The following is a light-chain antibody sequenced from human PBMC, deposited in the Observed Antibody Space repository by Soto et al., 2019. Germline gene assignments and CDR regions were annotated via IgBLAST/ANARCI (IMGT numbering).Light chain of an antibody. Sequence: HYVLAQPSSVSGSPGQSITISCTGTNGDVGNYNYVSWYQHHPGKAPKLMIYRVSYRPSGVSNRFSASKSGNTASLTISGLQAEEEADYYCCSYTTSTNYVFGTGTKVTVL. CDR3: CSYTTSTNYV. J-gene: IGLJ1*01. CDR1: NGDVGNYNY. CDR2: RVS. V-gene: IGLV2-14*03.